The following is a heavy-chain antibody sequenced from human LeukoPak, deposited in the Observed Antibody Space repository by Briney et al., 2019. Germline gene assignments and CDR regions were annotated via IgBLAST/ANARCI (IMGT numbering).Heavy chain of an antibody. V-gene: IGHV4-34*01. CDR2: INHSGST. J-gene: IGHJ4*02. CDR3: ARVGYDDSSGYFFDY. Sequence: PSETLSLTCAVYGGSFSGYYWSWIRQPPGKGLEWIGEINHSGSTNYNPSLKSRVTISVDTSKNQFSLKLSSVTAADTAVYYCARVGYDDSSGYFFDYWGQGTLVTVSS. D-gene: IGHD3-22*01. CDR1: GGSFSGYY.